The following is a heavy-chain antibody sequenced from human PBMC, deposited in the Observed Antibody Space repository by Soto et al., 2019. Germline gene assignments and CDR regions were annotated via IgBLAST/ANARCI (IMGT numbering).Heavy chain of an antibody. CDR2: ISAYNGNT. J-gene: IGHJ4*02. CDR1: GYTFTNFG. Sequence: QVQLVQSGAEVKKPGASVKVSCKASGYTFTNFGITWVRQAPGQGLEWLRWISAYNGNTNYAQKFQGRGTMTTDTSTRTAYMELRNLRSDDTAVFYCARGVTPIDYWGEGTMVTVA. D-gene: IGHD2-21*02. V-gene: IGHV1-18*01. CDR3: ARGVTPIDY.